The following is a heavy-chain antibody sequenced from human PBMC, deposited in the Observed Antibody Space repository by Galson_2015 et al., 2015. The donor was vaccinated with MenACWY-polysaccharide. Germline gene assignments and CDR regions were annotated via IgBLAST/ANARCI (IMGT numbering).Heavy chain of an antibody. Sequence: SLRLSCAASGFTFSSYSMNWVRQAPGTGLEWVSSISSSSSYIYYADSVKGRFTISRDNAKNSLYLQMNSLRAEDTAVYYCAREGQWLGGIRGYGMDVWGQGTTVTVS. CDR1: GFTFSSYS. D-gene: IGHD6-19*01. CDR3: AREGQWLGGIRGYGMDV. V-gene: IGHV3-21*01. CDR2: ISSSSSYI. J-gene: IGHJ6*02.